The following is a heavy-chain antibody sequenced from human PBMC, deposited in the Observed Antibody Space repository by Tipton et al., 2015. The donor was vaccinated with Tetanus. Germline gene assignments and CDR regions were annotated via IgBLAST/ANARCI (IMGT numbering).Heavy chain of an antibody. CDR2: ISHSGSS. D-gene: IGHD3-16*02. V-gene: IGHV4-4*02. Sequence: TLSLTCAVSGASISSSDWWSWIRQPPGKGLEWIGDISHSGSSNYNPSLKSRLTISLDKSKNQFSLRLTSVTAADTAVYYCAKEDRRRAEYYFDFWGQGTLVSVSS. J-gene: IGHJ4*02. CDR1: GASISSSDW. CDR3: AKEDRRRAEYYFDF.